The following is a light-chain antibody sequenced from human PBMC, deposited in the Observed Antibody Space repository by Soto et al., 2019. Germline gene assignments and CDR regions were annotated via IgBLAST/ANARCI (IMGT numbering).Light chain of an antibody. Sequence: EIVLTQSPATRSLSPGERGTLSCRASQTISTNLAWYQQKPGQAPRLLIYGASTRAAGISARFSGSGSGTEFTLIISSLQSEDFAVYYCQDYSDWPTWTFGQGTKVDIK. CDR3: QDYSDWPTWT. V-gene: IGKV3-15*01. CDR1: QTISTN. CDR2: GAS. J-gene: IGKJ1*01.